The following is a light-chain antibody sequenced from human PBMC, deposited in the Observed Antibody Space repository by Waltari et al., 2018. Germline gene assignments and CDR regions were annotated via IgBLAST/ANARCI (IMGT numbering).Light chain of an antibody. CDR1: QSVSSS. V-gene: IGKV3-20*01. CDR2: GAS. J-gene: IGKJ1*01. CDR3: QHYVRLPAT. Sequence: EIVLTQSPCSLSSSPGDRVTLSCRASQSVSSSLNWYQQKPGQAPRLLIYGASNWATGIPDRFSGSGSETDFSFTISRLEPEDFAVYYCQHYVRLPATFGRGTKVEIK.